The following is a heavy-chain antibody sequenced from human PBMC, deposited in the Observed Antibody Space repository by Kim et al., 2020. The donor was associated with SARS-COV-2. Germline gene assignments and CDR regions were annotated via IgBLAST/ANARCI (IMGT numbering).Heavy chain of an antibody. CDR1: GFTVSSNY. V-gene: IGHV3-53*04. J-gene: IGHJ4*02. Sequence: GGSLRLSCAASGFTVSSNYMSWVRQAPGKGLEWVSVIYSGGSTYYADSVKGRFTISRHNSKNTLYLQMNSLRAEDTAVYYCARGGYCGGDCYRDYWGQGTLVTVSS. CDR2: IYSGGST. CDR3: ARGGYCGGDCYRDY. D-gene: IGHD2-21*02.